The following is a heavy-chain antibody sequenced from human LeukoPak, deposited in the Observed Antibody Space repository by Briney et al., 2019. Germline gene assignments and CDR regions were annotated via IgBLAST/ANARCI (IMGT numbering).Heavy chain of an antibody. D-gene: IGHD3-22*01. J-gene: IGHJ4*02. V-gene: IGHV3-23*01. CDR1: GFTFSSYS. CDR2: ISGSGGST. Sequence: GGSLRLSCAASGFTFSSYSMNWVRQAPGKGLEWVSAISGSGGSTYYADSVKGRFTISRDNSKNTLYLQMNSLRAEDTAVYYCAKDHYDSSGYYPDYWGQGTLVTVSS. CDR3: AKDHYDSSGYYPDY.